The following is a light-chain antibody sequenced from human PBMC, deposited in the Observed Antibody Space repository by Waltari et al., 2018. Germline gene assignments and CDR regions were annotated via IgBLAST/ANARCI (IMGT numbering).Light chain of an antibody. CDR3: CSYAGSRSLV. J-gene: IGLJ2*01. V-gene: IGLV2-23*02. CDR2: DVT. Sequence: SALTQPASVSWSPGQSITISCTGTSSDIGTYNYVSWYQQYPGKAPKLMIYDVTKRRSGVSDRFSGSKSGNTASLTISGLQAEDEADYYCCSYAGSRSLVFGGGTKLTVL. CDR1: SSDIGTYNY.